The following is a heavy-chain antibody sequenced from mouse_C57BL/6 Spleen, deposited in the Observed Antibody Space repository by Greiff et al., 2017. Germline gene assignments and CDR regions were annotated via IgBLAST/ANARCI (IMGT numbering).Heavy chain of an antibody. CDR2: INPNNGGT. Sequence: VQLQQSGPELVKPGASVKIPCKASGYTFTDYNMDWVKQSHGKSLEWIGDINPNNGGTIYNQKFKGKATLTVDKSSSTAYMELRSLTSEDTAVYYCARAYYSNPPYYFDYWGQGTTLTVSS. J-gene: IGHJ2*01. CDR3: ARAYYSNPPYYFDY. D-gene: IGHD2-5*01. V-gene: IGHV1-18*01. CDR1: GYTFTDYN.